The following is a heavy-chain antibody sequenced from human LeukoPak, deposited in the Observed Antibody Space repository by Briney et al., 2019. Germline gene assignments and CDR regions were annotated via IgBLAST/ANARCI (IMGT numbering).Heavy chain of an antibody. V-gene: IGHV1-2*02. CDR2: INPNSGGT. J-gene: IGHJ5*02. D-gene: IGHD4-17*01. CDR3: ATFTVTMNWFDP. Sequence: ASVTVSFKASGYTFTGYYMHWVRQAPGQGLEWMGWINPNSGGTNYAQKFQGRVTMTRDTSISTAYMELSRLRSDDTAVYYCATFTVTMNWFDPWGQGTLVTVSS. CDR1: GYTFTGYY.